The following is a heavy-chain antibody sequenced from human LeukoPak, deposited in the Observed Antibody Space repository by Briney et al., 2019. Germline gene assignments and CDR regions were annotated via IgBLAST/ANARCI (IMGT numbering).Heavy chain of an antibody. CDR1: GVTLGSYW. D-gene: IGHD3-16*02. Sequence: PGGPLRLSCVVSGVTLGSYWMSWVRQAPGKGPEWVATIKPDGSDKNYVDSVTGRFTVSRDNPKTSLYLQMNSLRAEDTAVYYCATTFGGGIVQYWGQGILVTVSS. J-gene: IGHJ4*02. V-gene: IGHV3-7*01. CDR2: IKPDGSDK. CDR3: ATTFGGGIVQY.